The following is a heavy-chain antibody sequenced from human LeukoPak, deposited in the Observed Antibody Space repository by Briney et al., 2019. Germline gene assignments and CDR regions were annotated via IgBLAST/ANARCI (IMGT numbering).Heavy chain of an antibody. CDR2: IFSSGRN. V-gene: IGHV4-4*07. Sequence: SETLSLTCNVSGGSISGYYGSWIRQPAGKGLEWMGRIFSSGRNNYNPSLKSRLMVAVDPSKNQFSLRLSSVTAADTAVYYCASEAGDYDAGGHPPTPYYFDLWGQGTLVTVSS. CDR3: ASEAGDYDAGGHPPTPYYFDL. D-gene: IGHD3-16*01. J-gene: IGHJ4*02. CDR1: GGSISGYY.